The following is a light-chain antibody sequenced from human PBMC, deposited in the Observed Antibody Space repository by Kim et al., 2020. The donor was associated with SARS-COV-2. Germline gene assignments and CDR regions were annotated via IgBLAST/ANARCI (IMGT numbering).Light chain of an antibody. J-gene: IGKJ1*01. CDR2: GAS. V-gene: IGKV3-15*01. Sequence: EIVVTQSPATLSVSPGESATLSCRTSENVYSKVAWYQQKGGQAPRLLVHGASTRATGIPARFSGSGFGTEFTLTVSSLQPEDVGIFYCQKYNDWPPWTFGRGTKVDIK. CDR1: ENVYSK. CDR3: QKYNDWPPWT.